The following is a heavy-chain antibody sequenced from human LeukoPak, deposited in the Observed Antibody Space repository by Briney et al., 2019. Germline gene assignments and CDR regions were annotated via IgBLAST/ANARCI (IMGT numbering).Heavy chain of an antibody. CDR1: GFTVSSNY. D-gene: IGHD5-18*01. CDR2: IYSGGST. J-gene: IGHJ3*02. CDR3: ARDRNTAHAFDI. V-gene: IGHV3-66*01. Sequence: LPGGSLRLSCAASGFTVSSNYMSWVRQAPGKGLEWVSVIYSGGSTYYADSVKGRFTISRDNSKNTLYLQMNSLRAEDTAVYYCARDRNTAHAFDIWGQGTMVTVSS.